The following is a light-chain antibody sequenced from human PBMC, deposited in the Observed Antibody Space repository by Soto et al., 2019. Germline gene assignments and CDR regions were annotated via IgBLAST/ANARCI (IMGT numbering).Light chain of an antibody. V-gene: IGLV2-14*03. CDR3: MSYTGSTTTHWV. Sequence: QSALTQPASVSGSPGQSITISCTGTNSDVGSYNYVSWHQQHPGKAPKLMIYNVYDRPSGISNRFSGSKSGNTASLTISGLQGEDEADYYCMSYTGSTTTHWVLGGGTKLTVL. J-gene: IGLJ3*02. CDR2: NVY. CDR1: NSDVGSYNY.